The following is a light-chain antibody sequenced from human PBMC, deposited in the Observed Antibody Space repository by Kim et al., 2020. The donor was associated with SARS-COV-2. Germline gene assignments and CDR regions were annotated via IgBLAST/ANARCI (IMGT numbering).Light chain of an antibody. V-gene: IGLV1-44*01. CDR2: NTD. CDR1: SSNIGSNP. CDR3: AACDNTLYGCV. Sequence: GQRVTISCSWSSSNIGSNPVNWYQRFPGTAPKLLIYNTDQRPSGVPDRFSASSSDSSASLAISGLQSEDEADYYCAACDNTLYGCVFGGGTKVTVL. J-gene: IGLJ1*01.